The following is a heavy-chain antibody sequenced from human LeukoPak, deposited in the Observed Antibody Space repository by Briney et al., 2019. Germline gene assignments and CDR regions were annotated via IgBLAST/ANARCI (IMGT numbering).Heavy chain of an antibody. CDR2: IYPGDSNT. V-gene: IGHV5-51*01. CDR3: ARQIAAPGWCWFDP. CDR1: GYSFNTYW. Sequence: GESLQISCKGSGYSFNTYWIGWVRQLPGKGLEWMGIIYPGDSNTTYSPSFQGQVTISADRSISTAYLQWNNLKASDTAIYYCARQIAAPGWCWFDPWGQGTLVTVSS. D-gene: IGHD6-13*01. J-gene: IGHJ5*02.